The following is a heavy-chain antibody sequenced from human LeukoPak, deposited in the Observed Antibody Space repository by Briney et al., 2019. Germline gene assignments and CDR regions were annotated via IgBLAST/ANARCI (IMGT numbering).Heavy chain of an antibody. D-gene: IGHD3-9*01. CDR1: GFTFSSYA. J-gene: IGHJ5*02. V-gene: IGHV3-30*04. CDR2: ISYDGSNK. CDR3: ARAPSYDILTGYYPA. Sequence: PGGSVRLSCAASGFTFSSYAMHWVRQAPGKGLEWVAVISYDGSNKYYADSVKGRFTISRDNSKNTLYLQMNSLRAEDTAVYYCARAPSYDILTGYYPAWGQGTLVTVSS.